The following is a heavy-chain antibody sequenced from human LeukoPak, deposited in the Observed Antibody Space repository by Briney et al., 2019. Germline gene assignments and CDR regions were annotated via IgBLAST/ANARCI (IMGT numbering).Heavy chain of an antibody. Sequence: ASVKVSCKASGYTFTGYYMHWVRQAPGQGLEWMGRINPNSGGTNYAQKFQGRVTMTRDTSISTAYMELSRLRSGDTAVYYCARLGTPVAGYFDYWGQGTLVTVSS. V-gene: IGHV1-2*06. CDR2: INPNSGGT. CDR1: GYTFTGYY. J-gene: IGHJ4*02. CDR3: ARLGTPVAGYFDY. D-gene: IGHD6-19*01.